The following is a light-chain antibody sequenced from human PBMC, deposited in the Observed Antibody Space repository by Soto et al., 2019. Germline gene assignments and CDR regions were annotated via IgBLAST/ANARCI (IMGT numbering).Light chain of an antibody. V-gene: IGKV4-1*01. CDR3: QQYYSSPPT. Sequence: DIVLTQSPDSLAVSLGERATINCKSSYNILYSSDNKNYLSWYQQRPGQPPKLLFYWASTRESGVPDRFSGSGSGTHFTLTITSLQAEDVAVYYCQQYYSSPPTFGQGTKVEIK. CDR2: WAS. CDR1: YNILYSSDNKNY. J-gene: IGKJ1*01.